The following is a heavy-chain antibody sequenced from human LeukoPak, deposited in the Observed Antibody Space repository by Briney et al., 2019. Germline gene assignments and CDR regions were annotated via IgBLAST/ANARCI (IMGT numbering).Heavy chain of an antibody. CDR3: ARETYAPTDV. Sequence: GGSLRLPCSASGFTFRSQNLNWVRPAPGKGVEWVSYLSSSSTTYYADSVTGRFTISRDNAKHSLYLQRNSLRADDTAVYFCARETYAPTDVWGKGPTVTVSS. V-gene: IGHV3-48*01. CDR2: LSSSSTT. CDR1: GFTFRSQN. J-gene: IGHJ6*01.